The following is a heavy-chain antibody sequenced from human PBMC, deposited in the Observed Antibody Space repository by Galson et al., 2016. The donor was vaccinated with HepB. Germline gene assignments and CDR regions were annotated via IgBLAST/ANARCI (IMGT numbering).Heavy chain of an antibody. V-gene: IGHV3-30*03. CDR1: GFSFRKYG. D-gene: IGHD2-15*01. CDR3: APTHCSGSSCYHFFDF. J-gene: IGHJ4*02. CDR2: ISYDGNEK. Sequence: SLRLSCAASGFSFRKYGMHWVRQAPGKGLEWVAAISYDGNEKHYADSVQGRFTISGDNAKNTLYLQMSSLRPEDTAVYSCAPTHCSGSSCYHFFDFWGQGTLVTVSS.